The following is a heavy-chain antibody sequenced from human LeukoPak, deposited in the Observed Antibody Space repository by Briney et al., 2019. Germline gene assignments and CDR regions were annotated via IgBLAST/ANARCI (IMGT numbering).Heavy chain of an antibody. Sequence: SETLSLTCTVSGGSISSSSYYWGWIRQPPGKGLEWIGSIYYSGSTYYNPSLKSRVTISVDTSKNQFSLKLSSVTAADTAVYYCARHVTRPGIAVADHFDYWGQGTLVTVSS. CDR3: ARHVTRPGIAVADHFDY. CDR1: GGSISSSSYY. V-gene: IGHV4-39*01. J-gene: IGHJ4*02. CDR2: IYYSGST. D-gene: IGHD6-19*01.